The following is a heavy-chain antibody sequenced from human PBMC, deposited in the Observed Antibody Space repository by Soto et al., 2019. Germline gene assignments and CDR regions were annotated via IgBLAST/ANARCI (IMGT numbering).Heavy chain of an antibody. CDR2: IYPGDSDT. CDR3: AAAGLVPAAAYGDAFDI. V-gene: IGHV5-51*01. CDR1: GYSFTSYW. Sequence: EVQLVQSGAEVKKPGESLKISCKGSGYSFTSYWIGWVRQMPGKGLEWMGIIYPGDSDTRYSPSFQGQVTISADKSIRTAYLQWSSLQASDTAMYYCAAAGLVPAAAYGDAFDIWGQGTMVTVSS. J-gene: IGHJ3*02. D-gene: IGHD2-2*01.